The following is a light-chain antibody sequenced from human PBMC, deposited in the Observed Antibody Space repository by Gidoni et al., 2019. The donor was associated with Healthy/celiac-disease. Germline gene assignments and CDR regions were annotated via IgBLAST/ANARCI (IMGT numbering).Light chain of an antibody. J-gene: IGKJ2*03. CDR3: MQALQTPYS. CDR2: LGS. Sequence: EIVMTQSTLSLPVTPGEPASISCRSSQRLLHSNGYNYLDWYLQKPGQSPQLLLYLGSNRAAGVPDRFSGSGSGTDFTLKISSVEAEDVGVYYCMQALQTPYSFXQXTKLEIK. V-gene: IGKV2-28*01. CDR1: QRLLHSNGYNY.